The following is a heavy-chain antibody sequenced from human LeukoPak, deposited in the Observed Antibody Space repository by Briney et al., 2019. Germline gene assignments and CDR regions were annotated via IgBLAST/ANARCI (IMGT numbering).Heavy chain of an antibody. CDR1: GGSISSYY. D-gene: IGHD5-18*01. Sequence: SETLSLTCTVSGGSISSYYWSWIRQPPGKGLEWIGYIYYSGSTNYNPSLKSRVTISVDTSKNQFSLKLTSVTAADTAVYYCARRIRGYSYGPFDYWGQGSLVTVSS. CDR2: IYYSGST. V-gene: IGHV4-59*08. CDR3: ARRIRGYSYGPFDY. J-gene: IGHJ4*02.